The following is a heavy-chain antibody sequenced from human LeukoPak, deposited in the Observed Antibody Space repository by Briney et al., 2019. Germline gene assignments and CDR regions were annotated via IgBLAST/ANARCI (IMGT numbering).Heavy chain of an antibody. Sequence: GGSLRLSCAASGFTFSNYWMHWVRQAPGKGLVWVSRISVDGSITNYADSVKGRFTISRDNAKNTLYLQMNSLRAEDTAVYYCARGLTTDHSFAYWGQGTLVTVSS. D-gene: IGHD3-22*01. CDR2: ISVDGSIT. CDR3: ARGLTTDHSFAY. V-gene: IGHV3-74*01. CDR1: GFTFSNYW. J-gene: IGHJ4*02.